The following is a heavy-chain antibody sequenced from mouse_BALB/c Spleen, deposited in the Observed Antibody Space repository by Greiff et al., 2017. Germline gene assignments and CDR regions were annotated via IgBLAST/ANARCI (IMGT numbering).Heavy chain of an antibody. CDR1: GYTFSSYW. Sequence: VQLQQSGAELMKPGASVKISCKATGYTFSSYWIEWVKQRPGHGLEWIGEILPGSGSTNYNEKFKGKATFTADTSSNTAYMQLSSLTSEDSAVYYCARSVRYWYFNVWGAGTTVTVSS. V-gene: IGHV1-9*01. J-gene: IGHJ1*01. CDR2: ILPGSGST. CDR3: ARSVRYWYFNV.